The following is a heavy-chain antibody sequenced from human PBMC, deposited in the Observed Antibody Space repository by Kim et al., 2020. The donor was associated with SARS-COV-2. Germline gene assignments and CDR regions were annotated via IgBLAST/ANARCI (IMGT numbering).Heavy chain of an antibody. CDR3: AREDYYDSSEGRWFDP. CDR1: GYTFTSYA. D-gene: IGHD3-22*01. J-gene: IGHJ5*02. Sequence: ASVKVSCKASGYTFTSYAMHWVRQAPGQRLEWMGWINAGNGNTKYSQKFQGRVTITRDTSASTAYMELSSLRSEDTAVYYCAREDYYDSSEGRWFDPWGQGTLVTVSS. CDR2: INAGNGNT. V-gene: IGHV1-3*01.